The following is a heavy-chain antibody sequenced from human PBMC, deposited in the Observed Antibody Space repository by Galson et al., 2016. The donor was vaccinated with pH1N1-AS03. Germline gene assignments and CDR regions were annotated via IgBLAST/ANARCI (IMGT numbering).Heavy chain of an antibody. CDR2: IYTRGSP. Sequence: TLSLTCTVSGVSISSSSHYWSWIRQPAGKGLEWIGRIYTRGSPNYNPSLKSRVTISLDTSKDQFSLKLSSVTAADTAVYYCARWGLELPLDYWGQGTLVTVSS. CDR3: ARWGLELPLDY. V-gene: IGHV4-61*02. J-gene: IGHJ4*02. CDR1: GVSISSSSHY. D-gene: IGHD2-21*01.